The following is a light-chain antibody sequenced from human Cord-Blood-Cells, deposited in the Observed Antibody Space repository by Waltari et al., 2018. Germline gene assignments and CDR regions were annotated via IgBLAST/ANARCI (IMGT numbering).Light chain of an antibody. CDR3: NSRDSSGNHPV. CDR1: SLRSYY. V-gene: IGLV3-19*01. J-gene: IGLJ2*01. CDR2: GKN. Sequence: SSELTQDPAVSVALGQTVRITCQGDSLRSYYASWYQQKPGQAPVPVIYGKNNRPSGFPDRFSGSSSGNTASLTITGAQAEDEADYYCNSRDSSGNHPVFGGGTKLTVL.